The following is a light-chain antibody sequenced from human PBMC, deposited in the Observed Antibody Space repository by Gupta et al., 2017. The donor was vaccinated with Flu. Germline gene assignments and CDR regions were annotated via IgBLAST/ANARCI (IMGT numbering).Light chain of an antibody. CDR3: SSDTSSSTWV. Sequence: SALTQPASVSGSPGQSITISCTGTSSDVGGYNYVSWYQQHPGKAPKLMIYEVSKRPSGVSTRFSVSKSGNTASLTISGLKDEDEADYYCSSDTSSSTWVFGGGTKLTVL. CDR2: EVS. CDR1: SSDVGGYNY. V-gene: IGLV2-14*01. J-gene: IGLJ3*02.